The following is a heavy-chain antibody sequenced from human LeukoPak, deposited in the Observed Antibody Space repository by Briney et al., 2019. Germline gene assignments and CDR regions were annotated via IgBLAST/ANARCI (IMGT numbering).Heavy chain of an antibody. V-gene: IGHV3-53*01. Sequence: GGSLRLSCAASGFTFSDYYMSWIRQAPGKGLEWVSFIYSDNTHYSDSVKGRFTISRDNSKNTLYPQMNSLRAEDTAVYYCARRAGAYSHPYDYWGQGTLVTVSS. D-gene: IGHD4/OR15-4a*01. J-gene: IGHJ4*02. CDR3: ARRAGAYSHPYDY. CDR1: GFTFSDYY. CDR2: IYSDNT.